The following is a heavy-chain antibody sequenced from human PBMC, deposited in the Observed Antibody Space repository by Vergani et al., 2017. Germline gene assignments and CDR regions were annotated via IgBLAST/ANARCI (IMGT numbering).Heavy chain of an antibody. V-gene: IGHV3-9*01. CDR3: AKENSYGYYFDY. CDR1: GFTFDDYA. CDR2: ISWNSGSI. D-gene: IGHD4-17*01. J-gene: IGHJ4*02. Sequence: EVQLLESGGGLVQPGGSLRLSCAASGFTFDDYAMHWVRQAPGKGLEWVSGISWNSGSIGYADSVKGRFTISRDNAKNSLYLQMNSLRAEDTALYYCAKENSYGYYFDYWGQGTLVTVSS.